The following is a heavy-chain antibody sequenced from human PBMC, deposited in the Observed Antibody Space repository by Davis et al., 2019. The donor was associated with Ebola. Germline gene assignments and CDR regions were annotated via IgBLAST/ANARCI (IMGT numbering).Heavy chain of an antibody. V-gene: IGHV4-59*01. CDR1: GDSTSRYY. CDR2: VYYGQA. J-gene: IGHJ6*02. CDR3: ARDPRYYDFWSGYYGHYGMDV. D-gene: IGHD3-3*01. Sequence: PSETLSLTCTVSGDSTSRYYLNWIRQAPGKTLHWIGYVYYGQAIYNPSLKSRVTISVDTSKNQFSLKLSSVTAADTAVYYCARDPRYYDFWSGYYGHYGMDVWGQGTTVTVSS.